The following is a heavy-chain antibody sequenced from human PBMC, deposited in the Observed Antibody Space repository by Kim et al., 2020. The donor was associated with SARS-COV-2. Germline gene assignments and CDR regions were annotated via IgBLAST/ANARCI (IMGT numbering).Heavy chain of an antibody. CDR3: ARDAFETEEGNYYDSSGYYNGCFDP. V-gene: IGHV4-39*07. Sequence: SETLSLTCTVSGGSISSSSYYWGWIRQPPGKGLEWIGSIYYSGSTYYNPSLKSRVTISVDTSKNQFSLKLSSVTAADTAVYYCARDAFETEEGNYYDSSGYYNGCFDPWGQGTLVTVSS. D-gene: IGHD3-22*01. CDR2: IYYSGST. CDR1: GGSISSSSYY. J-gene: IGHJ5*02.